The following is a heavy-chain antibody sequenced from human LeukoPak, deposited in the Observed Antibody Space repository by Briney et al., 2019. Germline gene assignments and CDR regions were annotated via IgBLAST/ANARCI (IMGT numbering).Heavy chain of an antibody. CDR1: GFTLSSYE. J-gene: IGHJ4*02. Sequence: GGSLRLSCAASGFTLSSYEMNWVRQAPGKGLKWVSYISSSGSTIYYADSVKGRFTISRDNAKNSLYLQMNSLRAEDTAVYYCARDPGCCPFDYWGQGTLVTVSS. D-gene: IGHD2-8*01. CDR2: ISSSGSTI. CDR3: ARDPGCCPFDY. V-gene: IGHV3-48*03.